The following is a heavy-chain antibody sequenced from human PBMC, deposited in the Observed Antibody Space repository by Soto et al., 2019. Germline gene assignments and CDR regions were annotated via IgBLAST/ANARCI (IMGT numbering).Heavy chain of an antibody. D-gene: IGHD4-17*01. CDR3: LKPYGGYTEGGSNNYFGP. Sequence: EVQLLESGGGLVQPGGSLRLSCAASGFTFSNYPMTWVRQAPGKAPEWVSAISISGGSTYYADSVKGRFTISRDNSKNTLYLQMSILRAEDTARYYCLKPYGGYTEGGSNNYFGPWGQGTLVTVSS. J-gene: IGHJ5*02. V-gene: IGHV3-23*01. CDR1: GFTFSNYP. CDR2: ISISGGST.